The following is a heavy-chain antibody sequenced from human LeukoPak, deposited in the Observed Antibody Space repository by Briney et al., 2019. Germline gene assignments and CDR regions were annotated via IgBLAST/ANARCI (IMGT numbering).Heavy chain of an antibody. CDR3: ATSSGWYTYYFDY. CDR1: GFTFSDYY. V-gene: IGHV3-11*06. D-gene: IGHD6-19*01. Sequence: GVALRLSCAASGFTFSDYYMSGIRQAPAHRQGWVSYISSSISYTNYAGSVKGRFTSPRDNAKNTLYLQMNSLRAEDTAVYYCATSSGWYTYYFDYWGQGTLVTVSS. CDR2: ISSSISYT. J-gene: IGHJ4*02.